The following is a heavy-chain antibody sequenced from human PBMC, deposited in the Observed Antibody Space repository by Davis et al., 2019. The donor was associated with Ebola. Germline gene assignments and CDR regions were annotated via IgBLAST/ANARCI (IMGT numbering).Heavy chain of an antibody. CDR3: ARGPWYCSGGSCFDY. V-gene: IGHV3-7*01. CDR1: GFTFSSYW. CDR2: RKQDGSEK. J-gene: IGHJ4*02. Sequence: GESLKISCAASGFTFSSYWMSWVRQAPGKGLEWVANRKQDGSEKYYVDSVKGRFTISRDNAKNSLYLQMNSLRAEDTAVYYCARGPWYCSGGSCFDYWGQGTLVTVSS. D-gene: IGHD2-15*01.